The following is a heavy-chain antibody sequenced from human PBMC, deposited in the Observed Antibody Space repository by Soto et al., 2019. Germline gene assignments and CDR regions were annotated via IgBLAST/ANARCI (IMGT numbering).Heavy chain of an antibody. V-gene: IGHV3-21*06. D-gene: IGHD2-15*01. CDR2: ISSNSNEI. Sequence: GGSLRLSCAASGFTFSIYNMNWVRQAPGKGLEWVSSISSNSNEIYYADSVRGRFTVSRDNAKNSLYLQMNSLEAGDTAFYYCATGYCSDRSCYSEGSNIWDHWGQGTLVTVSS. J-gene: IGHJ4*02. CDR1: GFTFSIYN. CDR3: ATGYCSDRSCYSEGSNIWDH.